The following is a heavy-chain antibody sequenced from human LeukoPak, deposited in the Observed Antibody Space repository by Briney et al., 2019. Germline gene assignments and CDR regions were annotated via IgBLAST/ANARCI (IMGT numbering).Heavy chain of an antibody. CDR2: IWYDGSNK. V-gene: IGHV3-33*08. CDR1: GFTFSSYG. Sequence: GGSLRLSCAASGFTFSSYGMHWVRQAPGKGLEWEAVIWYDGSNKYYADSVKGRFTISRDNSKNTLYLQMNSLRAEDTAVYYCARGSEVRYYFDYWGQGTLVTVSS. J-gene: IGHJ4*02. D-gene: IGHD3-10*01. CDR3: ARGSEVRYYFDY.